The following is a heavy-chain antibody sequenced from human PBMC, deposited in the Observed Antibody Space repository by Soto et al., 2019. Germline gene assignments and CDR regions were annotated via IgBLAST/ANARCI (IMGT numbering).Heavy chain of an antibody. V-gene: IGHV1-2*07. CDR1: GPTFIAYY. J-gene: IGHJ4*02. Sequence: QLVQSGAEVKKPGASVKVSCKTSGPTFIAYYIHWVRQAPGQGLEWMGWIDPKSGGTTYEHKFLGRVTMTRDTSINTAYMELNTLTSDDTALYYFARISVVVPEWGQGTLITVSS. CDR2: IDPKSGGT. D-gene: IGHD6-6*01. CDR3: ARISVVVPE.